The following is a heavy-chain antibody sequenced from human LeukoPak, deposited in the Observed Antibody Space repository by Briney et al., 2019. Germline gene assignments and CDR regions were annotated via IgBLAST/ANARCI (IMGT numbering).Heavy chain of an antibody. CDR2: ISYDGSNK. D-gene: IGHD2-8*01. V-gene: IGHV3-30-3*01. Sequence: AGGSLRLSCAASGFTLSSYAMHWVRQAPGKGLEWVAVISYDGSNKYYADSVKGRFTISRDNSKNTLYLQMNSLRAEDTAVYYCARVMSSLNGDFDYWGQGTLVTVSS. CDR1: GFTLSSYA. J-gene: IGHJ4*02. CDR3: ARVMSSLNGDFDY.